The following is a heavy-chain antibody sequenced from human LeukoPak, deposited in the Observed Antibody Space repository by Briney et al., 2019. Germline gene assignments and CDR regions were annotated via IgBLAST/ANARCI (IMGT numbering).Heavy chain of an antibody. CDR2: ISTTGGTT. Sequence: GGSLRLSCAASEFTVSVNYMSWVRQAPGRGLEWVSAISTTGGTTYYADSVRGRFTISRDNSRNTLYLQMNSLRAEDTAIYYCAKNGDRGAYCSGGTCYPYYYYYMDVWGKGTTVTISS. CDR3: AKNGDRGAYCSGGTCYPYYYYYMDV. CDR1: EFTVSVNY. V-gene: IGHV3-23*01. J-gene: IGHJ6*03. D-gene: IGHD2-15*01.